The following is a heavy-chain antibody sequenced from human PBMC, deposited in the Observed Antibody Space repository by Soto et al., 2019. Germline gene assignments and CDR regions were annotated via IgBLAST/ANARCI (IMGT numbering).Heavy chain of an antibody. Sequence: PSETLSLTCTVSGGSISSGGYYWSWIRQHPGKGLEWIGYIYYSGSTYYNPSLKSRVTISVDTSKNQFSLKLSSVTAADTAVYYCARGGTKMITVTTDWYFDLWGRGTLVTVSS. CDR2: IYYSGST. V-gene: IGHV4-31*03. CDR1: GGSISSGGYY. CDR3: ARGGTKMITVTTDWYFDL. D-gene: IGHD4-17*01. J-gene: IGHJ2*01.